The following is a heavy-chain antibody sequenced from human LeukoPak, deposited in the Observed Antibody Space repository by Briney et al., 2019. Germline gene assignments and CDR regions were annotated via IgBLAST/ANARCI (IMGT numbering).Heavy chain of an antibody. Sequence: ASVKVSCKASGYTFTSYGISWVRQAPGQGLEWMGWISAYNGNTNYAQKLQGRVTMTTDTSTSTAYMVLRSLRSDDTAVYYCARDHFIVGAPAGDYWGQGTLVTVSS. CDR3: ARDHFIVGAPAGDY. CDR2: ISAYNGNT. CDR1: GYTFTSYG. J-gene: IGHJ4*02. D-gene: IGHD1-26*01. V-gene: IGHV1-18*01.